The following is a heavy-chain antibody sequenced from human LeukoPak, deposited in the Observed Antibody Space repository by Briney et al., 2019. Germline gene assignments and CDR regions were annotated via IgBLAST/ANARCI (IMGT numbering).Heavy chain of an antibody. D-gene: IGHD6-19*01. Sequence: GGSLRLSCAASGFTFSNYGMHWVRQAPGKGLEWVTFIRYDGSNKYYADSVKGRFTISRDNSKNTLYLQMNSLRAEDTAVYYCAKDYGIAVAGSGAFDIWGQGTMVTVSS. CDR2: IRYDGSNK. CDR3: AKDYGIAVAGSGAFDI. CDR1: GFTFSNYG. J-gene: IGHJ3*02. V-gene: IGHV3-30*02.